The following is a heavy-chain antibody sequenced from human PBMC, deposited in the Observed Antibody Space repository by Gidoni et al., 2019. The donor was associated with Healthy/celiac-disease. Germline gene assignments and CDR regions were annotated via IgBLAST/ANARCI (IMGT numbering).Heavy chain of an antibody. CDR1: GFTFSSYS. Sequence: EVQLVESGGGLVKPGGSLRLSCAASGFTFSSYSMNWVRQAPGKGLEWVSSISSSSSYIYYADSVKGRFTISRDNAKNSLYLQMNSLRAEDTAVYYCARDSEYCSGGSCYLPINWFDPWGQGTLVTVSS. CDR2: ISSSSSYI. J-gene: IGHJ5*02. CDR3: ARDSEYCSGGSCYLPINWFDP. V-gene: IGHV3-21*01. D-gene: IGHD2-15*01.